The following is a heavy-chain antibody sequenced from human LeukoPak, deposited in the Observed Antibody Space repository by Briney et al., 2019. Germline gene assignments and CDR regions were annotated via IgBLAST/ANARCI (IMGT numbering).Heavy chain of an antibody. CDR1: GYTFTGLY. V-gene: IGHV1-2*02. CDR3: ARGAKGFDY. J-gene: IGHJ4*02. Sequence: ASVKVSCKAAGYTFTGLYLHWVRQAPGQGLEWMGWINPNSGGTDFAQKFQGRVTMTRDTSISTAYMGLSRLTSDDTAVYFCARGAKGFDYWGQGTLVTVSS. CDR2: INPNSGGT.